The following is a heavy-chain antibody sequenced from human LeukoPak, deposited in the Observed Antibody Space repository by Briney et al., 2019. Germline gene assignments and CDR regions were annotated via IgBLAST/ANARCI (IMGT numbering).Heavy chain of an antibody. J-gene: IGHJ4*02. Sequence: SETLSLTCAVYGGSFSGYYWSWIRQPPGKGLEWIGEINHSGSTNYNPSLKSRVTISVDTSKDQFSLKLSSVTAADTAVYYCARRGIVVGYWGQGTLVTVSS. D-gene: IGHD1-26*01. CDR3: ARRGIVVGY. CDR2: INHSGST. V-gene: IGHV4-34*01. CDR1: GGSFSGYY.